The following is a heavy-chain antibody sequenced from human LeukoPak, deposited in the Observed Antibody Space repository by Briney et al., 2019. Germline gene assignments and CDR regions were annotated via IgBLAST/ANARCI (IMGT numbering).Heavy chain of an antibody. CDR1: GYTFTGYY. J-gene: IGHJ4*02. CDR3: ARKGEHYGDYDY. CDR2: IYPDSGGP. D-gene: IGHD4-17*01. Sequence: ASVKVSCKASGYTFTGYYLHWVRQAPGQGLEWMGWIYPDSGGPRYAQKFQGRVTMTRDTSISTAYMELSSLKSDDTAVYYCARKGEHYGDYDYWGQGTLVTVFS. V-gene: IGHV1-2*02.